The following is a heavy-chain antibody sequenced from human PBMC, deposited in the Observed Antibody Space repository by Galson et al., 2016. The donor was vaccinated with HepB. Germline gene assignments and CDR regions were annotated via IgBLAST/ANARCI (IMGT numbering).Heavy chain of an antibody. D-gene: IGHD6-19*01. CDR3: TRDGGEAGADSSKGMDV. CDR1: GFAFSSYS. Sequence: SLRLSCAASGFAFSSYSMYWVRQAPGKGLEWVAVISYDGAGKYYADSVKGRSPLSRDNSKNTLSLQMNSLRVEDTAVYYCTRDGGEAGADSSKGMDVWGQGTTVIVSS. J-gene: IGHJ6*02. V-gene: IGHV3-30-3*01. CDR2: ISYDGAGK.